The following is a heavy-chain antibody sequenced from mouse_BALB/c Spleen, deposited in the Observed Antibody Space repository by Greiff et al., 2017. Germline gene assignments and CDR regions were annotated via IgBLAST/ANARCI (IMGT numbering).Heavy chain of an antibody. Sequence: EVKLMESGGDLVKPGGSLKLSCAASGFTFSSYGMSWVRQTPDKRLEWVATISSGGSYTYYPDSLKGRFTISKDNAKNTLYLQMSSLKSEDTAMYYCARRGITTAHFDYWGQGTTLTVSS. J-gene: IGHJ2*01. D-gene: IGHD1-1*01. CDR2: ISSGGSYT. CDR1: GFTFSSYG. CDR3: ARRGITTAHFDY. V-gene: IGHV5-6*02.